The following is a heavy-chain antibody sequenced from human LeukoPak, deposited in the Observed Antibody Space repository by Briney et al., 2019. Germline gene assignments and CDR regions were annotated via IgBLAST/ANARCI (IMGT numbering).Heavy chain of an antibody. CDR3: GGLTGGYSSGWSGGEY. D-gene: IGHD6-19*01. J-gene: IGHJ4*02. Sequence: GESLKISCRGSGYSFTSYWIGWLRQMPGKGLEWMGIINPGDSSTRYGSSFKGQVTISTDNSMSTAYLQWNSLKASDPAMFYGGGLTGGYSSGWSGGEYWGQGTLVTVSS. V-gene: IGHV5-51*01. CDR2: INPGDSST. CDR1: GYSFTSYW.